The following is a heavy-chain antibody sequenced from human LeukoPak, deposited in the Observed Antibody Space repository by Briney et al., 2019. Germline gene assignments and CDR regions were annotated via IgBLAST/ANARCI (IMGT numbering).Heavy chain of an antibody. CDR3: ARGARPYYYYGMDV. Sequence: SVKVSCKASGGTFSIYAISWVRQAPGQGLEWMGGIIPIFCTANYAQKFQGRVTITADESTSTAYMELSSLRSEDTAVYYCARGARPYYYYGMDVWGQGTTVTVSS. CDR1: GGTFSIYA. V-gene: IGHV1-69*13. CDR2: IIPIFCTA. J-gene: IGHJ6*02.